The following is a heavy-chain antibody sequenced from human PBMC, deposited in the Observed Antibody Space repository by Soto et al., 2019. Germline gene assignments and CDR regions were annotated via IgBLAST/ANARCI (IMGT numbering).Heavy chain of an antibody. Sequence: GGALRLSRAAPGFTFSSAWVKWVRQAPGEGGGGVGRIKSKSDGGTTDFAAPVKGRFAISRDDSRDMVYMQMDSLKTEDSGVYFCTTVSLFTGLLVRVDVWGHGTLVTVFS. CDR2: IKSKSDGGTT. CDR3: TTVSLFTGLLVRVDV. J-gene: IGHJ4*01. CDR1: GFTFSSAW. V-gene: IGHV3-15*07. D-gene: IGHD3-3*01.